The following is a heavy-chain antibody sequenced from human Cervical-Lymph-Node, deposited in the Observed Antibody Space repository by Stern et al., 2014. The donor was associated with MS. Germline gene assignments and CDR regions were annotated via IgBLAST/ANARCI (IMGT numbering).Heavy chain of an antibody. V-gene: IGHV2-70*04. J-gene: IGHJ4*02. CDR1: GFSLNSAGTR. CDR2: IDWDDAK. Sequence: QVTLKESGPALVKPTQTLTLTCTFSGFSLNSAGTRVTWIRQPPGKALEWLAGIDWDDAKFSRPSLKTRLTISKDTSKNQVVLTLTNVDPVDTATYYCARSLAGVFDFWGQGAMVTVSS. CDR3: ARSLAGVFDF.